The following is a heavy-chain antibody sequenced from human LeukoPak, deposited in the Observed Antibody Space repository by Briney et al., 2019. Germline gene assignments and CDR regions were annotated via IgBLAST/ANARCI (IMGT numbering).Heavy chain of an antibody. J-gene: IGHJ5*02. V-gene: IGHV1-18*01. CDR3: ARAGVYYYGSGSYYNDEGNWFDP. Sequence: ASVKVSCKASGYTFTSYGISWVRQAPGQGLEWMGWISAYNGNTNYAQKLQGRVTMTTDTSTSTAYMELRSLRSDDTAVYSCARAGVYYYGSGSYYNDEGNWFDPWGQGTLVTVSS. CDR2: ISAYNGNT. D-gene: IGHD3-10*01. CDR1: GYTFTSYG.